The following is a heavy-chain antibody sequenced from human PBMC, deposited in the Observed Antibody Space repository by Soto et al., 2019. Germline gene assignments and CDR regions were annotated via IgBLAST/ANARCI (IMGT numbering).Heavy chain of an antibody. D-gene: IGHD2-8*02. J-gene: IGHJ4*02. CDR1: GGSISSGGYY. CDR3: ARDKITGLFDY. V-gene: IGHV4-31*03. CDR2: IYYSGST. Sequence: SETLSLTCTVSGGSISSGGYYWSWIRQHPGKGLEWIGYIYYSGSTYYNPSLKSRVTISVDTSKNQFSPKLSSVTAADTAVYYCARDKITGLFDYWGQGTLVTSPQ.